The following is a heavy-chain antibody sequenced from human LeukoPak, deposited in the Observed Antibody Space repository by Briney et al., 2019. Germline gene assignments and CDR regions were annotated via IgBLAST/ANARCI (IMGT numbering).Heavy chain of an antibody. CDR2: IIPIFGTA. CDR1: GYTFTSYG. V-gene: IGHV1-69*13. Sequence: GASVKVSCKASGYTFTSYGISWVRQAPGQGLEWMGGIIPIFGTANYAQKFQGRVTITADESTSTAHMELSSLRSEDTAVYYCARVFHYYDSSGYPSTTWFDPWGQGTLVTVSS. D-gene: IGHD3-22*01. J-gene: IGHJ5*02. CDR3: ARVFHYYDSSGYPSTTWFDP.